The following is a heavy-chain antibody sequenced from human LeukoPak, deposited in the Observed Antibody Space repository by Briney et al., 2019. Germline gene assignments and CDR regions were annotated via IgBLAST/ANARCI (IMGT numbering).Heavy chain of an antibody. CDR2: ISWNSGSI. J-gene: IGHJ4*02. Sequence: PGGSLRLSCIASGFTFDDYAMHWVRQAPGKGLEWVSGISWNSGSIGYADSVKGRFTISRDNAKNSLHLQMNSLRAEDTAVYYCARDTRMNTVGATRGFDYWGQGTLVTVSS. CDR3: ARDTRMNTVGATRGFDY. D-gene: IGHD1-26*01. V-gene: IGHV3-9*01. CDR1: GFTFDDYA.